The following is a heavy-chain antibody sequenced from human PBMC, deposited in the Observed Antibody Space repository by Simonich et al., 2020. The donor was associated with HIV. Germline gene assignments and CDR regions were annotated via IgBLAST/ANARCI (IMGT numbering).Heavy chain of an antibody. CDR3: ARRHPTTVTTPYFDY. V-gene: IGHV4-34*01. Sequence: QVQLQQWGAGLLKPSETLSLTCAVFGGSFSGYYWFWIRQPPGKGLEWIGEINHSGSTNYNPSLKRRVTISVDTSKNQFSLKLSSVTAADTAVYYCARRHPTTVTTPYFDYWGQGTLVTVSS. D-gene: IGHD4-17*01. CDR2: INHSGST. J-gene: IGHJ4*02. CDR1: GGSFSGYY.